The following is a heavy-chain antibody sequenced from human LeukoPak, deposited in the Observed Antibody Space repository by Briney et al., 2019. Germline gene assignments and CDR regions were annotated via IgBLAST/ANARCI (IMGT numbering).Heavy chain of an antibody. Sequence: PGGSLRLSCAASGFTFSSYEMNWVRQAPGKGLEWVSYISSSGSTIYYADSVKGRFTISGDNAKNSLYLQMNSLRAEDTAVYYCARLFDVRYDFDYWGQGTLVTVSS. D-gene: IGHD5-12*01. J-gene: IGHJ4*02. CDR1: GFTFSSYE. V-gene: IGHV3-48*03. CDR3: ARLFDVRYDFDY. CDR2: ISSSGSTI.